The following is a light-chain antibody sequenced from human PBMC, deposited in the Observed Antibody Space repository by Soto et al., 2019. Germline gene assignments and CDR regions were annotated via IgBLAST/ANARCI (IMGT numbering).Light chain of an antibody. CDR3: QQYKDWPPLT. CDR2: GAS. V-gene: IGKV3D-15*01. Sequence: EIVMTQSPVTRSVSPGERVTLSCRASQNVNINLAWYQQRPGQAPRVLIYGASNRAPGIPDRFSGSGSGTYFTLTISSLEPDDFALYYCQQYKDWPPLTFGGGTRVEIK. CDR1: QNVNIN. J-gene: IGKJ4*01.